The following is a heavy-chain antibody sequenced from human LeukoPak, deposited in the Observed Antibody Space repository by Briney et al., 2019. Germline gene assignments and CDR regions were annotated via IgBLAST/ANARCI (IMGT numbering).Heavy chain of an antibody. D-gene: IGHD3-22*01. CDR2: IWYDGSNK. J-gene: IGHJ4*02. V-gene: IGHV3-33*01. Sequence: PGGSLRLSCAASGFTFSSYGVHWVRQAPGKGLEWVAVIWYDGSNKYYADSVKGRFTIPRDNSKNTLYLQMNSLRAEDTAVYYCARDLRWDSSGYYLRPFDYWGQGTLVTVSS. CDR3: ARDLRWDSSGYYLRPFDY. CDR1: GFTFSSYG.